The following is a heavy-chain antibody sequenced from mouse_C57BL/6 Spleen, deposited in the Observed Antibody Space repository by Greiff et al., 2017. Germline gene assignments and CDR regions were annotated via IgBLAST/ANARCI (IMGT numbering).Heavy chain of an antibody. CDR3: AREKDYYGSGYGFDY. D-gene: IGHD1-1*01. V-gene: IGHV1-64*01. CDR1: GYTFTSYW. J-gene: IGHJ2*01. CDR2: IHPNSGST. Sequence: QVQLQQPGAELVKPGASVKLSCKASGYTFTSYWMHWVKQRPGQGLEWIGMIHPNSGSTNYNEKFKSKATLTVDKSSSTAYMQLSSLTSEDSAVXDYAREKDYYGSGYGFDYWGQGTTVTVSS.